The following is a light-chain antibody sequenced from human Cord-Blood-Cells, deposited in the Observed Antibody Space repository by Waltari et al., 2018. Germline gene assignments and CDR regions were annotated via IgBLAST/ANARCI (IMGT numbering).Light chain of an antibody. J-gene: IGLJ2*01. CDR3: QAWESRTVV. V-gene: IGLV3-1*01. Sequence: YELTQPPSVSVSPGQTASIIWSGDKLGDAYACWYQQKPGQSPVLGIFQDSKRPSGIPGRFSGSNSGNPATLTISGTQAMDEADYYCQAWESRTVVFGGGTKLTVL. CDR1: KLGDAY. CDR2: QDS.